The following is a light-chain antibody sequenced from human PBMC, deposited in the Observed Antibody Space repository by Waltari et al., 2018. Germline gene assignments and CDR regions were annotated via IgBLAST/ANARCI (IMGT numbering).Light chain of an antibody. V-gene: IGKV1-39*01. CDR2: AAS. Sequence: DIQMTQSPSSLSASVGDRVTITCRASQSITIYLNWYQHKPGKAPKLLIYAASSLQGGVPTRCSGSGSGTDFNLTISTLQPEDFATYYCQQSYSALTFGGGTKVEIK. J-gene: IGKJ4*01. CDR3: QQSYSALT. CDR1: QSITIY.